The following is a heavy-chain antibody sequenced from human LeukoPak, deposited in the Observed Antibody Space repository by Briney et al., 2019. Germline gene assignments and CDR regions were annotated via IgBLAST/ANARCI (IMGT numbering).Heavy chain of an antibody. J-gene: IGHJ3*02. D-gene: IGHD2-21*02. CDR2: INHSGST. V-gene: IGHV4-39*07. Sequence: SETLSLTCTVSGGSISSSSYYWGWIRQPPGKGLEWIGEINHSGSTNYNPSLKSRVTISVDTSKNQFSLKLSSVTAADTAVYYCARLRVVVTAIRADAFDIWGQGTMVTVSS. CDR1: GGSISSSSYY. CDR3: ARLRVVVTAIRADAFDI.